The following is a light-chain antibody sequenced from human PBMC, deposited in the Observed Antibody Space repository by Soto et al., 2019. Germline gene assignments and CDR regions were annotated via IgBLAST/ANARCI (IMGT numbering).Light chain of an antibody. CDR3: HQYGGSPRT. J-gene: IGKJ1*01. CDR2: GAS. Sequence: EIVMTQSPATLSVSPGERATLSCRASQSVSSGYLAWYQQKPGQTPRLLIYGASGRATGIPDRFSGSGSGTDFTLTISRLEPEDFAVYYCHQYGGSPRTFGQGTKVDIK. V-gene: IGKV3-20*01. CDR1: QSVSSGY.